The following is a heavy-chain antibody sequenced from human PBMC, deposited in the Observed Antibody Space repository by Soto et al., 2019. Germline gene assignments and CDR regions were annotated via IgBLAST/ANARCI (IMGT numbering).Heavy chain of an antibody. CDR1: GFTFSSYA. CDR2: ISGSGGST. J-gene: IGHJ6*02. D-gene: IGHD5-12*01. Sequence: GGSLRLSCAASGFTFSSYAMSWVRQAPGKGLEWVSAISGSGGSTYYAASVKGRFTISRDNSKNTLYLQMNSLRAEDTAVYYCAKGDEWLRGKGYYYYGMDVWGQGATVTVSS. CDR3: AKGDEWLRGKGYYYYGMDV. V-gene: IGHV3-23*01.